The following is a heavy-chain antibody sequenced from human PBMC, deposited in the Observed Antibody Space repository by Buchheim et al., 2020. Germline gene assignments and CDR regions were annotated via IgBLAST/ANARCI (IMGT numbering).Heavy chain of an antibody. D-gene: IGHD2-2*01. Sequence: QVQLQESGPGLVKPSGTLSLTCAVSGGSISSSNWWSWVRQPPGKGLEWIGEIYHSGSTTYNPSLKSRVTISLDTSTNQFSLELRSVTSADTAVYYCARGGLLVRYQDYMDVWGKGTT. CDR2: IYHSGST. CDR1: GGSISSSNW. V-gene: IGHV4-4*02. CDR3: ARGGLLVRYQDYMDV. J-gene: IGHJ6*03.